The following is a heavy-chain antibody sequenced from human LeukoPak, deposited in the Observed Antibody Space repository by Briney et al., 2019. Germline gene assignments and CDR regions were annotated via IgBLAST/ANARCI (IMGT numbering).Heavy chain of an antibody. CDR3: ARGRSGWLLPFDY. V-gene: IGHV4-59*01. CDR2: IYYSGST. CDR1: GGSISSYY. Sequence: KPSETLSLTCTVSGGSISSYYWSWIRQPPGKGLEWIGYIYYSGSTNYNPSLKSRVTISVDTSKNQFSLRLSSVTAADTAVYYCARGRSGWLLPFDYWGQGTLVTVSS. D-gene: IGHD6-19*01. J-gene: IGHJ4*02.